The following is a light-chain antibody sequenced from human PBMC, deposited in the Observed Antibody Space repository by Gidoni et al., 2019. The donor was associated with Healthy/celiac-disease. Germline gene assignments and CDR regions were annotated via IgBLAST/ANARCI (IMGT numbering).Light chain of an antibody. CDR2: EVS. CDR3: SSYTSSSTHAV. CDR1: RRYVGGYNY. J-gene: IGLJ7*01. V-gene: IGLV2-14*01. Sequence: QSALTQPASVSGSPGQSLPISCTVPRRYVGGYNYVSWYQQHPGKAPQLMIYEVSHRPSGVSNRFSGSKSGNTASLTISGLQAEDEADYYCSSYTSSSTHAVFGGGTQLTVL.